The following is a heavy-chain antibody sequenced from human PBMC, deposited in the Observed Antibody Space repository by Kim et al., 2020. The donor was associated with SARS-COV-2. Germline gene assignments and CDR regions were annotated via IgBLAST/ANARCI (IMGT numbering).Heavy chain of an antibody. J-gene: IGHJ6*02. CDR1: GFTFSSYG. CDR2: IWYDGSNK. Sequence: GGSLRLSCAASGFTFSSYGMHWVRQAPGKGLEWVAVIWYDGSNKYYADSVKGRFTISRDNSKNTLYLQMNSLRAEDTAVYYCARERPNPPVAGYNYLYYYYGMDVWGQGTTVTVSS. CDR3: ARERPNPPVAGYNYLYYYYGMDV. V-gene: IGHV3-33*01. D-gene: IGHD6-19*01.